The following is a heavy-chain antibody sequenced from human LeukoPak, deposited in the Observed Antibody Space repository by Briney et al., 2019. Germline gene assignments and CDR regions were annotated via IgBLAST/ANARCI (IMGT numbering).Heavy chain of an antibody. Sequence: PGGSLRLSCAASGFTFSSYSMNWVRQAPGKGLEWVSYISSSSSTIYYADSVKGRFTISRDNAKNSLYLQMNSLRAEDTSVYYCARGSMSKFRYNWFDPWGQGTLVTVSS. D-gene: IGHD2-8*01. CDR3: ARGSMSKFRYNWFDP. CDR2: ISSSSSTI. J-gene: IGHJ5*02. V-gene: IGHV3-48*04. CDR1: GFTFSSYS.